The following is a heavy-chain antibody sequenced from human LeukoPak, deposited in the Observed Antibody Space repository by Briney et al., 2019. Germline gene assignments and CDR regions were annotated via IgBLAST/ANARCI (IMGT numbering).Heavy chain of an antibody. CDR1: GFTFSSYG. V-gene: IGHV3-30*03. CDR3: ASAPRLI. J-gene: IGHJ4*02. Sequence: GGSLRLSCAASGFTFSSYGMHWVRQAPGKGLEWVAVISYDGSNKYYADSVKGRFTISRDNSKNTLYLQMNSLRAEDTAVYYCASAPRLIWGQGTLVTVSS. D-gene: IGHD2-21*01. CDR2: ISYDGSNK.